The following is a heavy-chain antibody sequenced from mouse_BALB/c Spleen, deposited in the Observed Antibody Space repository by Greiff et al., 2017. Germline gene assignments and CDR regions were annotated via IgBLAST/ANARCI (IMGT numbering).Heavy chain of an antibody. D-gene: IGHD4-1*01. V-gene: IGHV3-2*02. J-gene: IGHJ2*01. Sequence: EVKLMESGPGLVKPSQSLSLTCTVTGYSITSDYAWNWIRQLPGNKLEWMGYISYSGSTSYNPSLKSRIPITRDTSKNQFFLQLNSVTTEDTATYYCARGTGFDYWGQGTTLTVSS. CDR2: ISYSGST. CDR1: GYSITSDYA. CDR3: ARGTGFDY.